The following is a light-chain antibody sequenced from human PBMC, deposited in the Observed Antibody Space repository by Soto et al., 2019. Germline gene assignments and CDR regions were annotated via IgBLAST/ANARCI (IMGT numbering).Light chain of an antibody. CDR1: GGSIASNY. CDR3: AAWDDSLNGPV. J-gene: IGLJ3*02. Sequence: NFMLTQPHSVSESPGQTVTISCTRSGGSIASNYVQWYQLRPGSAPTPVIFQDNERPSGVPDRFSGSKSGTSASLAISGLQSEDEADYYCAAWDDSLNGPVFGGGTKLTVL. V-gene: IGLV6-57*04. CDR2: QDN.